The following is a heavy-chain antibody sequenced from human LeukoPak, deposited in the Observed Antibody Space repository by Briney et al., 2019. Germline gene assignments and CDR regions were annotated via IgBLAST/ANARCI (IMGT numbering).Heavy chain of an antibody. V-gene: IGHV3-23*01. D-gene: IGHD7-27*01. CDR2: IGGGPDDT. CDR1: GFTFSSYW. J-gene: IGHJ4*02. Sequence: GGSLRLSCAASGFTFSSYWMTWVRQAPGKGLEWVSVIGGGPDDTYYADSVKGRFTVSRDDSKNTVFLQMNSLRDEDTAVYYCAKDAIPRNSVWDYFDSWGQGTLVTVSS. CDR3: AKDAIPRNSVWDYFDS.